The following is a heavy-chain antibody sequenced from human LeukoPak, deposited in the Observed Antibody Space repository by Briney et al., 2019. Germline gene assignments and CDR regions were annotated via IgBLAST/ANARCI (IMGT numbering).Heavy chain of an antibody. CDR2: IIPIFGAA. CDR3: ARALAVVGTRWFDP. Sequence: SVKVSCKASGGTFSSYAISWVRQAPGQGLEWMGRIIPIFGAANYAQKFQGRGTITTDESTSTAYMDLSSLRSEDTAVYYYARALAVVGTRWFDPWGQGTLVTVSS. J-gene: IGHJ5*02. D-gene: IGHD6-19*01. CDR1: GGTFSSYA. V-gene: IGHV1-69*05.